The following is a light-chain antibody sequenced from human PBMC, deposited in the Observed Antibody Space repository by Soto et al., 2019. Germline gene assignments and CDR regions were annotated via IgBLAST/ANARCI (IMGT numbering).Light chain of an antibody. J-gene: IGLJ1*01. Sequence: SVLTQPASVSGSPGQSITISCTGTSSDVGGYNFVSWLQHHPGKAPKLMIYEVTNRPSGVPDRFSGSKSGNTASLTISGLQAEDEADYYCTSYRSGNTRVFGTGTKVTVL. CDR1: SSDVGGYNF. CDR2: EVT. V-gene: IGLV2-14*01. CDR3: TSYRSGNTRV.